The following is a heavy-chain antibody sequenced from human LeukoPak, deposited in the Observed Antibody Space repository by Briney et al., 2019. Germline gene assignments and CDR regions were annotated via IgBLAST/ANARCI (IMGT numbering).Heavy chain of an antibody. CDR1: GYSFTSYW. Sequence: GESLKISCKGSGYSFTSYWIGWVRQMPGKGLDWMGIIYPGDSDTRYSPSFQGQVTISADKSISTAYLQWSSLKASDTAMYYCARRGDTAMVDFDYWGQGTLVTVSS. V-gene: IGHV5-51*01. CDR2: IYPGDSDT. J-gene: IGHJ4*02. D-gene: IGHD5-18*01. CDR3: ARRGDTAMVDFDY.